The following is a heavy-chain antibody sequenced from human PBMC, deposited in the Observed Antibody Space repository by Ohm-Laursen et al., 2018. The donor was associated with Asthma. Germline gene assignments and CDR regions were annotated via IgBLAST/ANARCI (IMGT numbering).Heavy chain of an antibody. V-gene: IGHV3-7*01. CDR1: GLPFSNFW. Sequence: GSLRLSCAASGLPFSNFWMSWVRQAPGKGLEWVANIYPDGGEKYYADSVNGRFTVSRDDSKNTLYLQMNSLRPDDTAVYYCARDVMEWYLPAFDFWGQGTLVTVSS. J-gene: IGHJ4*02. D-gene: IGHD3-3*01. CDR2: IYPDGGEK. CDR3: ARDVMEWYLPAFDF.